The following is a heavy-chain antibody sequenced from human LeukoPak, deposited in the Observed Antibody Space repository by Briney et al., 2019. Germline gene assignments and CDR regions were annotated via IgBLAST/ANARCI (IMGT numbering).Heavy chain of an antibody. J-gene: IGHJ6*03. CDR1: GGSISSYY. CDR2: IYYSGST. V-gene: IGHV4-59*01. D-gene: IGHD6-19*01. Sequence: SETLSLTCTVSGGSISSYYWSWIRQPPGKGLEWIGYIYYSGSTNYNPSLKSRVTISVDTSKNQFSLKLSSVTAADTAVYYCARGQWLGSGYYYYYYMDVWGKGTTVTVSS. CDR3: ARGQWLGSGYYYYYYMDV.